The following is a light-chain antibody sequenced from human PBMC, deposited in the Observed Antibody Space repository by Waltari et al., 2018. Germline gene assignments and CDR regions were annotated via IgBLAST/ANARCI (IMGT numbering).Light chain of an antibody. V-gene: IGKV3-20*01. CDR3: QQYDGLVLT. J-gene: IGKJ4*01. CDR1: QTVTYHF. Sequence: EIVLTQSPDTLSLSPGERATLSCRASQTVTYHFLNWYQQKPVQAPRLLTHGASSRATGIPDRFSGSGSGTDFTLTISRLEPDDFAVYYCQQYDGLVLTFGGGTKVEI. CDR2: GAS.